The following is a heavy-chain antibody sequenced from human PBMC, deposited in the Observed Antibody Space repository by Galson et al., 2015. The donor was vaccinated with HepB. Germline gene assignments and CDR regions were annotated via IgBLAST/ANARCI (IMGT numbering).Heavy chain of an antibody. J-gene: IGHJ1*01. CDR2: LCYNSDAT. D-gene: IGHD3-10*01. V-gene: IGHV3-23*01. Sequence: SLRLSCAASGFIFGNYAMSWIRQAPGKGLEWVSGLCYNSDATYYADSVRGRFAISRDNTRNTVWRERIGPRAEDTAIYYCVKDYYRTSSSVGAGSQTFLEHGGHGFPVTVSS. CDR1: GFIFGNYA. CDR3: VKDYYRTSSSVGAGSQTFLEH.